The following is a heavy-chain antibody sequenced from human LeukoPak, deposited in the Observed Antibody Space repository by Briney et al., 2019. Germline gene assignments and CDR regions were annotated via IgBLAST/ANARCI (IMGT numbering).Heavy chain of an antibody. CDR3: ARAPTRYSSSRYPHGFDP. D-gene: IGHD6-13*01. Sequence: ASVKVSCKASGYTFTSYDINWVRQATGQGLEWMGWMNPNSGNTGHAQKFQGRVTMTRNTSISTAYMELSSLRSEDTAVYYCARAPTRYSSSRYPHGFDPWGQGTLVTVSS. V-gene: IGHV1-8*01. CDR2: MNPNSGNT. CDR1: GYTFTSYD. J-gene: IGHJ5*02.